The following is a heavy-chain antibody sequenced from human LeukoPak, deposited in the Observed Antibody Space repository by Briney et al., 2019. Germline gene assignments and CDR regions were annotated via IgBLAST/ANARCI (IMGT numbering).Heavy chain of an antibody. Sequence: ASVKVSCKASGYTFTGYYMHWVRQAPGQGLEWMGWINPNSGGTNDAQKFQGRVTMTRDTSISTAYMELSRLRSDDTAVYYCARERPMVRGVPGPFDYWGQGTLVTVSS. CDR1: GYTFTGYY. CDR2: INPNSGGT. D-gene: IGHD3-10*01. V-gene: IGHV1-2*02. J-gene: IGHJ4*02. CDR3: ARERPMVRGVPGPFDY.